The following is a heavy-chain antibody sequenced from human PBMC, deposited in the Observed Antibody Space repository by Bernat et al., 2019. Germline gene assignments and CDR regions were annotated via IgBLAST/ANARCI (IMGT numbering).Heavy chain of an antibody. D-gene: IGHD3-16*01. CDR1: GGTFSSFS. Sequence: QEQLVQSGAEVKKPGSSVKVSCKASGGTFSSFSVSWVRQALGQGLEWMGGISPLISKTNYAQDFQGRVTITTDDSTSTAYMELSSLRSEDTAVYYCARGRLEYTSYGLPKSYSLYYMDVWGRGTMVTVSS. CDR2: ISPLISKT. V-gene: IGHV1-69*16. J-gene: IGHJ6*03. CDR3: ARGRLEYTSYGLPKSYSLYYMDV.